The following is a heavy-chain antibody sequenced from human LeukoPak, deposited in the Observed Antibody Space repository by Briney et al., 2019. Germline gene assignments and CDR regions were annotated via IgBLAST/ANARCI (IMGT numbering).Heavy chain of an antibody. CDR1: GYTFTSYD. V-gene: IGHV1-8*01. CDR3: ARDLFYYYDCSGYYDVDY. Sequence: ASVKVSCKASGYTFTSYDINWVRQATGQGLEWMGWMNPNSGNTGYAQKFQGRVTMTRNTSISTAYMELSSLRSDDTAVYYCARDLFYYYDCSGYYDVDYWGQGTLVTVSS. J-gene: IGHJ4*02. D-gene: IGHD3-22*01. CDR2: MNPNSGNT.